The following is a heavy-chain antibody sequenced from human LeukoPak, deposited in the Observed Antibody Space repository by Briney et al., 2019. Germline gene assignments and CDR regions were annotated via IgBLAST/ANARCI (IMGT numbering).Heavy chain of an antibody. V-gene: IGHV4-39*07. CDR1: GGSISSSSYY. J-gene: IGHJ4*02. Sequence: SETLSLTCTVSGGSISSSSYYWGWIRQPPGKGLEWIGSIYYSGSTYYNPSLKSRVTISVDTSKNQFSLKLSSVTAADTAVYYCARDLYYSGSYLDYWGQGTLVTVSS. CDR3: ARDLYYSGSYLDY. CDR2: IYYSGST. D-gene: IGHD1-26*01.